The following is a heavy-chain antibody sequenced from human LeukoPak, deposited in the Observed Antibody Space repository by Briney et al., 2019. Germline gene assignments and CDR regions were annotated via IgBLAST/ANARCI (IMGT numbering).Heavy chain of an antibody. Sequence: SETLSLTCAVSGGSISSSNWWSWVRQPPGKGLEWIGEINHSGSTNYNPSLKSRVTISVDTSKNQFSLKLSSVTAADTAVYYCARVGPRYSSSSGTDAFDIWGQGTMVTVSS. CDR3: ARVGPRYSSSSGTDAFDI. J-gene: IGHJ3*02. D-gene: IGHD6-6*01. CDR1: GGSISSSNW. V-gene: IGHV4-4*02. CDR2: INHSGST.